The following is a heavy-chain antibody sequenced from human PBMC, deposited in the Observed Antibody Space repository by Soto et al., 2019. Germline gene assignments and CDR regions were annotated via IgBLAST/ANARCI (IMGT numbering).Heavy chain of an antibody. J-gene: IGHJ6*03. Sequence: SETLSLTCTVSGGSISSYYWSWIRQPPGKGLEWIGYIYYSGSTNYNPSLKSRVTISVDTSKNQFSLKLSSVTAADTAVYYCAIDYGDYSGPYYYYMDVWGKGTTVTVSS. CDR3: AIDYGDYSGPYYYYMDV. D-gene: IGHD4-17*01. CDR1: GGSISSYY. CDR2: IYYSGST. V-gene: IGHV4-59*08.